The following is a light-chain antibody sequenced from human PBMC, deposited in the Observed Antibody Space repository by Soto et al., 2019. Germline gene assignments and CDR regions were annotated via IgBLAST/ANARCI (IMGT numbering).Light chain of an antibody. V-gene: IGKV3-20*01. CDR3: QQYGSSTWT. Sequence: IGLTQSPGTLSLSPGERATLSCRAGQSVSSNYLAWYQQKPGQAPRLLIYGASSRATGIPDRFSGSGSGTDFTLTISRLEPEDFAVYYCQQYGSSTWTFGQGTKVDI. J-gene: IGKJ1*01. CDR1: QSVSSNY. CDR2: GAS.